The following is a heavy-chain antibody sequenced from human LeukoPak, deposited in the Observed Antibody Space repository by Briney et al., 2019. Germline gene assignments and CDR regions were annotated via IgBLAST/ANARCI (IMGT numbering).Heavy chain of an antibody. CDR1: GGSFSGYY. Sequence: SETLSLTCAVYGGSFSGYYWSWIRQPPGKGLEWIGEINHSGSTNYNPSLESRVTISVDTSKNQFSLKLSSVTAADTAVYYCARGYGTGGHWGQGTLVTVSS. V-gene: IGHV4-34*01. CDR2: INHSGST. D-gene: IGHD1-14*01. CDR3: ARGYGTGGH. J-gene: IGHJ4*02.